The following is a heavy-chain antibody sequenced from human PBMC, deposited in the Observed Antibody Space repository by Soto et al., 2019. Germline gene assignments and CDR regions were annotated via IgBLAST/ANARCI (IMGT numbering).Heavy chain of an antibody. J-gene: IGHJ6*02. CDR3: ARAGCDGGSCYTVVGLRYGMDV. CDR1: GFTFSSYA. Sequence: QVQLVESGGGVVQPGRSLRLSCAASGFTFSSYAMYWVRQAPGKGLEWVAVISYDGSNKYYADSVKGRFTISRDNSKNTLYLQMNSLRAEDTAVYYCARAGCDGGSCYTVVGLRYGMDVWGQGTTVTVSS. D-gene: IGHD2-15*01. V-gene: IGHV3-30-3*01. CDR2: ISYDGSNK.